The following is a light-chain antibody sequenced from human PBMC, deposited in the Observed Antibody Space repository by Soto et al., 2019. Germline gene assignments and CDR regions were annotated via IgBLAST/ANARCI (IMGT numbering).Light chain of an antibody. Sequence: QSVLTQPPSVSGTPGQRVSISCSGSRSNIGINAVDWYHQLPGTAPKVLIYANNQRPSGVPDRFYGSNSGTSASLAINGLQADDEAHYYCAAWDDSLNGLVFGGGTKLTVL. V-gene: IGLV1-44*01. J-gene: IGLJ2*01. CDR1: RSNIGINA. CDR2: ANN. CDR3: AAWDDSLNGLV.